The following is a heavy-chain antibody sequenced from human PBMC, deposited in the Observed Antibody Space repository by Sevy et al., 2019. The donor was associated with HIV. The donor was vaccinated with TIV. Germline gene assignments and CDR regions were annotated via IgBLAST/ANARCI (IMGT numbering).Heavy chain of an antibody. Sequence: ASVKVSCKASGYTFTSYDINWVRQATGQGLEWMGWMNTNSGNTGYTQKFQGRVTMTRNTSISTAYMELSSLRSEDTAVYYCASSNPIYDFWSGYYNNRWFDPWGQGTLVTVSS. J-gene: IGHJ5*02. D-gene: IGHD3-3*01. CDR1: GYTFTSYD. V-gene: IGHV1-8*01. CDR3: ASSNPIYDFWSGYYNNRWFDP. CDR2: MNTNSGNT.